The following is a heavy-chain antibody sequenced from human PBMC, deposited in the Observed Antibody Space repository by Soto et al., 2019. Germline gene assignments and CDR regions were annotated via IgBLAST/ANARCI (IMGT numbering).Heavy chain of an antibody. CDR1: GFTFSSYA. CDR3: AKDSSTTVVTFPLDY. V-gene: IGHV3-23*01. D-gene: IGHD4-17*01. Sequence: GGSLRLSCAASGFTFSSYAMSWVRQAPGKGLEWASAISGSGGSTYYADSVKGRFTISRDNSKNTLYLQMNSLRAEDTAVYYCAKDSSTTVVTFPLDYWGQGTLVTVSS. CDR2: ISGSGGST. J-gene: IGHJ4*02.